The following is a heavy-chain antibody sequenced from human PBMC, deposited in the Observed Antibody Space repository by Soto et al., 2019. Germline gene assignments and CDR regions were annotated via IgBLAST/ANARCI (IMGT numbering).Heavy chain of an antibody. CDR3: ARREDIVVVVAATDYFDL. CDR1: GGSISSSSYY. CDR2: IYYSGST. V-gene: IGHV4-39*01. Sequence: QLQLQESGPGLVKPSETLSLTCTVSGGSISSSSYYWGWIRQPPGKGLEWIGSIYYSGSTYYNPSLKSRVTISVDTSKNQFSLKLSSVTAADTAVYYCARREDIVVVVAATDYFDLWGRGTLVTVSS. D-gene: IGHD2-15*01. J-gene: IGHJ2*01.